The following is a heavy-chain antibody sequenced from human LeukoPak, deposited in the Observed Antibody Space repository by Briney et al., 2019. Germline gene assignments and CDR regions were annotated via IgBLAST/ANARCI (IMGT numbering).Heavy chain of an antibody. CDR3: ARLWLQTRGIAYFDY. Sequence: PSETLSLTCTVSGGSISSYYWSWIRQPPGKGVEWIGYIYYSGSTNYNPSLKSRVTISVDTSKNQFSLKLSSVTAADTAVYYCARLWLQTRGIAYFDYWGQGTLVTVSS. CDR2: IYYSGST. J-gene: IGHJ4*02. CDR1: GGSISSYY. V-gene: IGHV4-59*08. D-gene: IGHD5-24*01.